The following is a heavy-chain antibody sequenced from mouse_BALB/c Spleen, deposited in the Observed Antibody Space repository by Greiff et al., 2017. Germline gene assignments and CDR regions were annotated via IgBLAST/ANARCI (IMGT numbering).Heavy chain of an antibody. CDR1: GFSLTSYG. CDR2: IWAGGST. CDR3: ALRYDYAYYAMDY. D-gene: IGHD2-4*01. J-gene: IGHJ4*01. V-gene: IGHV2-9*02. Sequence: VKLVESGPGLVAPSQSLSITCTVSGFSLTSYGVHWVRQPPGKGLEWLGVIWAGGSTNYNSALMSRLSISKDNSKSQVFLKMNSLQTDDTAMYYCALRYDYAYYAMDYWGQGTSVTVSS.